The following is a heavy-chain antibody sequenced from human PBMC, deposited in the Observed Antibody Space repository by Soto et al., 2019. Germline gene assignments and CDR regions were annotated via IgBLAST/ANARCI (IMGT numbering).Heavy chain of an antibody. D-gene: IGHD6-19*01. J-gene: IGHJ4*01. V-gene: IGHV3-21*01. CDR1: EFRFGSYS. CDR3: ASCYSGYERSPYTSGWYYFDH. CDR2: ISTSGTYI. Sequence: PGGSLRLSCEASEFRFGSYSMNWVRQAPGKGLEWVSSISTSGTYIYYADSVKGRFTISRGNAKNSLFLQMDSLRAEDTAVYYWASCYSGYERSPYTSGWYYFDHWGQGTLVTVSS.